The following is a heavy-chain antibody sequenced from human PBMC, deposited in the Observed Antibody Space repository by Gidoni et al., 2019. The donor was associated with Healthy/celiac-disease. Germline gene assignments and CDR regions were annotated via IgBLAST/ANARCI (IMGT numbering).Heavy chain of an antibody. D-gene: IGHD4-17*01. CDR3: ARSYGEYEFDY. CDR2: SYHSGST. V-gene: IGHV4-38-2*01. J-gene: IGHJ4*02. CDR1: GYSISSGYD. Sequence: QVPLHDSGPGLVMPSDTLSLTSAVSGYSISSGYDGGWLRKPTGKGLEWIGSSYHSGSTYYNPSLKSRVTISVDTSKKQCSLKMSSVTAADTAVYYCARSYGEYEFDYWGQGTMVTVSS.